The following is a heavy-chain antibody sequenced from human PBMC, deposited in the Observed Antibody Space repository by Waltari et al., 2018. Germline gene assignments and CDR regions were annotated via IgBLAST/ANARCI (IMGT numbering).Heavy chain of an antibody. CDR3: ARPGESGYRLSPLGY. J-gene: IGHJ4*02. Sequence: QVQLQQWGAGLLKPSETLSLTCAVYGGSFSGYYWSWIRQPPGKGLGWMGEINHSVSTNYNPSRECRVTISVDTSKNQFSLKLGSVAAADTAVYYCARPGESGYRLSPLGYWGQGTLVTVSS. CDR1: GGSFSGYY. D-gene: IGHD3-3*01. CDR2: INHSVST. V-gene: IGHV4-34*01.